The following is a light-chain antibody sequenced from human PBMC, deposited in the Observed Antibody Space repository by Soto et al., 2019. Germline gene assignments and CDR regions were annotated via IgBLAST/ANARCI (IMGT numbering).Light chain of an antibody. Sequence: DIPMTQSPSTLSASVGDRVTITCRARQSISSWLAWYQQKPGKVPKLLIYMASSLESGVPSRFRGSGSGTELTLTISSLQPDDFATYYCQQYKSYSRTFGQGTNEEIK. CDR2: MAS. J-gene: IGKJ1*01. CDR3: QQYKSYSRT. V-gene: IGKV1-5*03. CDR1: QSISSW.